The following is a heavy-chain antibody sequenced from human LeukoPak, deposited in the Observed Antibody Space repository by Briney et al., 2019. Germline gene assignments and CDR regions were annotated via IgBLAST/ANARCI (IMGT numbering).Heavy chain of an antibody. J-gene: IGHJ6*04. CDR1: GFTFSSYS. D-gene: IGHD3-10*02. CDR2: ISSSGSTI. Sequence: EGSLRLSCAASGFTFSSYSMNWVRQAPGKGLEWVSYISSSGSTIYYADSVKGRFTISRDNAKNSLYLQMNSLRAEDTAVYYCAELGITMIGGVWGKGTTVTISS. CDR3: AELGITMIGGV. V-gene: IGHV3-48*04.